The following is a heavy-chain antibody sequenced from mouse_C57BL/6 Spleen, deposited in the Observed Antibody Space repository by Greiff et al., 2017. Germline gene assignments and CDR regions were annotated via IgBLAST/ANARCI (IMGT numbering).Heavy chain of an antibody. Sequence: EVKLVASGGGLVKPGGSLKLSCAASGFTFSDYGMHWVRQAPEKGLEWVAYISSGSSTIYYADTVKGRFTISRDNAKNTLFLQMTSLRSEDTAMYYCARGPLGRDWYVDVWGTGTTVTVSS. CDR3: ARGPLGRDWYVDV. CDR1: GFTFSDYG. CDR2: ISSGSSTI. D-gene: IGHD4-1*01. J-gene: IGHJ1*03. V-gene: IGHV5-17*01.